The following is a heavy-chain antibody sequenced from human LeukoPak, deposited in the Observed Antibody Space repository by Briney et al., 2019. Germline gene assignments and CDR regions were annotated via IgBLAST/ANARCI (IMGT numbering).Heavy chain of an antibody. D-gene: IGHD5/OR15-5a*01. Sequence: SQTLSLTCTVSGDSITSGGYYWSWIRQRPGKGLEWIGYIYKTGSTYYNPSLKSRVTMSVDTSRNQFSLKLNSVTAADTAVYYCARDVSGNYFDYWGQGTLVTVSS. CDR2: IYKTGST. CDR3: ARDVSGNYFDY. J-gene: IGHJ4*02. CDR1: GDSITSGGYY. V-gene: IGHV4-31*03.